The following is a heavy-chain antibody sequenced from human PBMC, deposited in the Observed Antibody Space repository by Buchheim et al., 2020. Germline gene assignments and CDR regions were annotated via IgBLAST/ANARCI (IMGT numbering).Heavy chain of an antibody. CDR1: GFTFSSYA. Sequence: EVQLLESGGGLVQPGGSLRLSCAASGFTFSSYAMSWVRQAPGKGLEWVSTVIGSGDSTYYADSVKGRFTISRDNSRNKLYLQMNSLRAEDTALYYCTKLAGFVVAVYWGQGTL. CDR2: VIGSGDST. V-gene: IGHV3-23*01. J-gene: IGHJ4*02. CDR3: TKLAGFVVAVY. D-gene: IGHD2-21*01.